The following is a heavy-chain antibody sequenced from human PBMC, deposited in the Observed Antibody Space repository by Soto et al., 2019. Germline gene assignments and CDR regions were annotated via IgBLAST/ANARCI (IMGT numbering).Heavy chain of an antibody. CDR1: GFTFSSYA. D-gene: IGHD6-19*01. J-gene: IGHJ3*02. CDR2: ISGSGGTT. V-gene: IGHV3-23*01. CDR3: AKTANGWFSAFDI. Sequence: EVQLLESGGGLVQPGGSLRLSCAASGFTFSSYAMSWVRQAPGKGLEWVSAISGSGGTTYYADSVKGRFTFSRDNSKNTLYLQMNSLRAEDTAVYYCAKTANGWFSAFDIWGQGTIFTVSS.